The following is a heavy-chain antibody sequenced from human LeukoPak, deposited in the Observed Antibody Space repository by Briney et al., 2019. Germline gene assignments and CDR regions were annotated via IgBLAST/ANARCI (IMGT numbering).Heavy chain of an antibody. CDR1: GFTFSSYS. Sequence: GGSLRLSCAASGFTFSSYSMNWVRQAPGKGLEWVSSISSSSSYIYYADSVKGRFTISRDNAKNSLYLQMNSLRAEDTAVYYCASHYDSSGYYPRPFDYWGQGTLVTVSS. CDR3: ASHYDSSGYYPRPFDY. D-gene: IGHD3-22*01. V-gene: IGHV3-21*01. J-gene: IGHJ4*02. CDR2: ISSSSSYI.